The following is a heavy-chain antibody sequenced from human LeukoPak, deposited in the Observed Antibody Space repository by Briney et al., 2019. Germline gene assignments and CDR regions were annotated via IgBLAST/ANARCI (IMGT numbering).Heavy chain of an antibody. J-gene: IGHJ4*02. Sequence: SLKVSCKACGGTFSSYTINWVRQAPGQGLEWMGRIIPILGIANYAQKFQGRVTITADKSTSTAYMELSSLRSEDTAVYYCARDPGDGYNLDYWGQGTLVTVSS. V-gene: IGHV1-69*04. CDR2: IIPILGIA. CDR3: ARDPGDGYNLDY. CDR1: GGTFSSYT. D-gene: IGHD5-24*01.